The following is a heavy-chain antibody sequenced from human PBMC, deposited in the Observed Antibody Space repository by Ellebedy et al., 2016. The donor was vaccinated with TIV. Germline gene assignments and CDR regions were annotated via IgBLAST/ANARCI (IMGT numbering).Heavy chain of an antibody. CDR2: IKSKTDGGKT. J-gene: IGHJ4*02. CDR1: GFTFSSYW. Sequence: GESLKISCAASGFTFSSYWMSWVRQAPGKGLEWVGRIKSKTDGGKTDYAAPVKGRFTISRDDSKNTLYLQMNSLKTEDTAVYYCTTDITMIVVVITNSVSFDYWGQGTLVTVSS. D-gene: IGHD3-22*01. CDR3: TTDITMIVVVITNSVSFDY. V-gene: IGHV3-15*01.